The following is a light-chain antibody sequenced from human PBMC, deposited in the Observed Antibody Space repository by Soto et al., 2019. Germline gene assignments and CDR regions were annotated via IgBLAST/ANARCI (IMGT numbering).Light chain of an antibody. CDR3: QQSYSTPTIP. J-gene: IGKJ5*01. CDR1: QSISDY. CDR2: ASS. Sequence: DIKMTQSPSSLSASVGDRVTITCRANQSISDYLNWYQQKPGKAPKFLIYASSSLQSGVPSRFRGSGSGTDFTLTISSLQPEDFATYYCQQSYSTPTIPFGQRTRLEI. V-gene: IGKV1-39*01.